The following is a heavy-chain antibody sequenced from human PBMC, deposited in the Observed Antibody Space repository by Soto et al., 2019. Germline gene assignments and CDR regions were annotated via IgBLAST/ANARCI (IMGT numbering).Heavy chain of an antibody. D-gene: IGHD6-6*01. CDR2: IVPMFGTP. J-gene: IGHJ6*02. Sequence: QVQLVQSGAEVKEPGSSVRVSCKASGGTFANFIMNWVRQTPGQGLEWMGGIVPMFGTPTYAEKSKGRVTISATGSTSTAYMELTSLRSEDTAVYYCARNGTYSSSLSQYSGMDVWGQGTTVTVS. CDR3: ARNGTYSSSLSQYSGMDV. V-gene: IGHV1-69*01. CDR1: GGTFANFI.